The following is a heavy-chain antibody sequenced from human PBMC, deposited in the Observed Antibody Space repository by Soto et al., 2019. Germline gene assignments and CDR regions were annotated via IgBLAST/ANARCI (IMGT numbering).Heavy chain of an antibody. J-gene: IGHJ6*04. CDR2: IYSNDDK. D-gene: IGHD3-10*01. Sequence: QITLKESGPTLVKPTQTLTLTCTFSGFSLSTSGVGVGWVRQPPGKALEWLALIYSNDDKRFSTSLKSRLTTTKDTSKTHVVLKITKLHPVDKAKYYCPQLGVSGLCDMDVGGKGPKFPVSS. CDR1: GFSLSTSGVG. CDR3: PQLGVSGLCDMDV. V-gene: IGHV2-5*01.